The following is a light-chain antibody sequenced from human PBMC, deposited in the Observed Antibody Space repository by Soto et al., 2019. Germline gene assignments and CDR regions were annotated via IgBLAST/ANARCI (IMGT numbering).Light chain of an antibody. CDR2: GAA. CDR1: QSVSSN. CDR3: QQYNDWPRT. Sequence: EIVMTQSPATLSVSPGERATLSCRASQSVSSNLAWYQQKPGQAPRLLIYGAATRATGIPARLSGSGSGTKFTLTISSLQSEDFAFYYCQQYNDWPRTFGHGTKVEVK. V-gene: IGKV3-15*01. J-gene: IGKJ1*01.